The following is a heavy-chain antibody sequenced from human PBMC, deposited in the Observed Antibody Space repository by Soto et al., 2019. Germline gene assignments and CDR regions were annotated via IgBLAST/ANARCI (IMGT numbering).Heavy chain of an antibody. CDR2: ISYDGINR. CDR1: GFTFNDFS. V-gene: IGHV3-30-3*01. Sequence: HPGGSLRLSCAASGFTFNDFSMHWVRQAPGKGLEWVAVISYDGINRYFADSVKGRFTISRDNSKNTLHLQMNSLRVEDTAVYYCVSLPLPILSSYYSPVDVWGQGTTVTVSS. CDR3: VSLPLPILSSYYSPVDV. J-gene: IGHJ6*02. D-gene: IGHD2-2*02.